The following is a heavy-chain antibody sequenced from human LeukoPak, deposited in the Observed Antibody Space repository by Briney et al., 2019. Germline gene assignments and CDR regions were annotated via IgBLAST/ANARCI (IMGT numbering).Heavy chain of an antibody. CDR1: GYSFTSYW. CDR2: IYPGDSDT. Sequence: GESLKISCKGSGYSFTSYWIGWVRQMPGKGLEWMGIIYPGDSDTRYSPSFQGQVTISADKSISTAYLQWSSLKASDTAMYYCARLGAAAGTDYYYYMDVWGKGTTVTVSS. V-gene: IGHV5-51*01. J-gene: IGHJ6*03. D-gene: IGHD6-13*01. CDR3: ARLGAAAGTDYYYYMDV.